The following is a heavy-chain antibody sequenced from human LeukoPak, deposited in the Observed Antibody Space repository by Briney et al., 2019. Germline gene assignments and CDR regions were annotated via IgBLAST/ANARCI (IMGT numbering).Heavy chain of an antibody. D-gene: IGHD2-15*01. CDR2: ISWNSGSI. Sequence: GGSLRLSCAASGFTFDDYAMHWVRQAPGKGLEWVSGISWNSGSIGYADSVKGRFTISRDNAKNPLYLQMNSLRAEDTALYYCANSRVVAATLTGWYFDLWGRGTLVTVSS. V-gene: IGHV3-9*01. J-gene: IGHJ2*01. CDR1: GFTFDDYA. CDR3: ANSRVVAATLTGWYFDL.